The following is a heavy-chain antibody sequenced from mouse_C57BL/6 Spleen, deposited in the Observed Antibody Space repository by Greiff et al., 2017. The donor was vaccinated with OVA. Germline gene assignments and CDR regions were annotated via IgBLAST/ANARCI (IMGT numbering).Heavy chain of an antibody. Sequence: VQLQQPGAELVRPGTSVKLSCKASGYTFTTYPIEWMKQNHGKSLEWIGNFHPYNDDTKYNEKFKGKTTLTVEKSSSTVYLELSRLTSDDSAVYYCARGDYGKRNAMDYWGQGTSVTVSS. CDR2: FHPYNDDT. J-gene: IGHJ4*01. CDR1: GYTFTTYP. D-gene: IGHD2-1*01. CDR3: ARGDYGKRNAMDY. V-gene: IGHV1-47*01.